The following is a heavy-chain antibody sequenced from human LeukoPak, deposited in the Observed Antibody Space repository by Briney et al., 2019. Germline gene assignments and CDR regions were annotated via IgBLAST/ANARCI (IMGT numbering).Heavy chain of an antibody. D-gene: IGHD5-24*01. Sequence: SQTLSLTCGISGDSVSSNSVAWNWIRQSPSRGLEWLGRTYYRSKWYNDYADPVKSRITINPDTSKNQFSLHLNSVTPEDTAVYYCARGRDGLNYVDYWGQGTLVTVSS. J-gene: IGHJ4*02. CDR2: TYYRSKWYN. V-gene: IGHV6-1*01. CDR3: ARGRDGLNYVDY. CDR1: GDSVSSNSVA.